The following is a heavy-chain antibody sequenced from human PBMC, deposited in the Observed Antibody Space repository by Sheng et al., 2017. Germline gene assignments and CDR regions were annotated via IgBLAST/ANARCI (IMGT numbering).Heavy chain of an antibody. Sequence: EVQLVESGGGLVQPGGSLKLSCAASGFSFSGSAIHWVRQASGKGLEWVGRIRSKANNYETEYAASVKGRFTISRDESENTAYLQMDSLRTEDTAVYFCAKLSCVGDCAPDRYLYYGMDVCGQGTTVTVSS. CDR3: AKLSCVGDCAPDRYLYYGMDV. J-gene: IGHJ6*02. CDR2: IRSKANNYET. V-gene: IGHV3-73*02. CDR1: GFSFSGSA. D-gene: IGHD2-21*01.